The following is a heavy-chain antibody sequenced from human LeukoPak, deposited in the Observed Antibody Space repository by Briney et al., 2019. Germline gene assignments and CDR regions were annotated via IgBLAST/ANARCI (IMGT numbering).Heavy chain of an antibody. CDR2: IRYDGSNK. CDR1: GFTFSDYG. D-gene: IGHD1-14*01. J-gene: IGHJ4*02. V-gene: IGHV3-30*02. CDR3: AREKRSTGGNAY. Sequence: PGGSLRLSCAASGFTFSDYGMHWVRQAPGKGLEWVAFIRYDGSNKYYADSVKGRFTISRDNSKNTLYLQMNSLRAEDTAVYYCAREKRSTGGNAYWGQGTLVTVSS.